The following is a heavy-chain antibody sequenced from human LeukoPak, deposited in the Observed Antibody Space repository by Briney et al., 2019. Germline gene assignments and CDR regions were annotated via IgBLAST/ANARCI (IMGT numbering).Heavy chain of an antibody. V-gene: IGHV3-23*01. CDR1: GFTFSSYA. CDR3: ARGGSRSWYPNFDY. D-gene: IGHD6-13*01. CDR2: ISGASGGST. J-gene: IGHJ4*02. Sequence: GGSLRLSCAASGFTFSSYAMTWVRQAPGKGLEWVSIISGASGGSTYYADSVKGRFTISRDNSKNTLYLQMNSLRAEDTALYYCARGGSRSWYPNFDYWGQGTLVTVSS.